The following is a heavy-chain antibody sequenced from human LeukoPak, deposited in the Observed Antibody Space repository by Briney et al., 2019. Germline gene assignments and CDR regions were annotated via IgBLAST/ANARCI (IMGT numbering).Heavy chain of an antibody. D-gene: IGHD3-3*01. CDR3: ARRGGYDFWNY. CDR2: IHYSGST. V-gene: IGHV4-31*03. J-gene: IGHJ4*02. Sequence: TSETLSLTCTVSGGSISSGAYYWSWVRQHPGKGLEWIGNIHYSGSTYYNPSLKSRTFISIDSSKNQFSLNRSSVTAADTAVYYCARRGGYDFWNYWGQGTLVTVSS. CDR1: GGSISSGAYY.